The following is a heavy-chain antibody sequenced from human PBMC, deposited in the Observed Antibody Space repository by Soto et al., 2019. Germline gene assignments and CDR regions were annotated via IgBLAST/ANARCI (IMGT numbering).Heavy chain of an antibody. J-gene: IGHJ5*02. D-gene: IGHD3-22*01. CDR1: GGTFSSYA. CDR3: ARDRGPSSGYYPYWFDP. CDR2: IIPIFGTA. Sequence: QVQLVQSGAEVKKPGSSVKVSCKASGGTFSSYAISWVRQAPGQGLEWMGEIIPIFGTANYAQKFQARVTITADESTSTAYMEMSSRRSEDTAVYYCARDRGPSSGYYPYWFDPWGQGTLVTVSS. V-gene: IGHV1-69*12.